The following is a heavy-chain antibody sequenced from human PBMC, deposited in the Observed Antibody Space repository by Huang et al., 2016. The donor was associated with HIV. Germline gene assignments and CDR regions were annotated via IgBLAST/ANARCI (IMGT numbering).Heavy chain of an antibody. CDR3: AKVAAGQPFHFYYYMDA. D-gene: IGHD3-3*02. Sequence: QVNLVQSGAEVRKPGSSVTVSCKASGGTFKKYALSWVRQAPGQGLEWMGARIPQDGSAEYAEKFQDRVTLTADGSTNTAYLELDRLTSEDTAVYYCAKVAAGQPFHFYYYMDAWGDGTTVIVSS. CDR1: GGTFKKYA. V-gene: IGHV1-69*13. CDR2: RIPQDGSA. J-gene: IGHJ6*03.